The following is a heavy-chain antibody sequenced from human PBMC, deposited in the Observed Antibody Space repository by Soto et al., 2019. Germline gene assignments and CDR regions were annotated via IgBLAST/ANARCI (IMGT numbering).Heavy chain of an antibody. J-gene: IGHJ4*02. CDR2: INTGNGNT. CDR3: ARVIPVAVYLDY. V-gene: IGHV1-3*04. Sequence: ASVKVSCKASGYTFTSYAMHWVRQAPGQRLEWMGWINTGNGNTKYSQNLQGRLTISRDTSASTTYMELSSLRSEDTAVYYCARVIPVAVYLDYWGQGTLVTVSS. CDR1: GYTFTSYA. D-gene: IGHD6-19*01.